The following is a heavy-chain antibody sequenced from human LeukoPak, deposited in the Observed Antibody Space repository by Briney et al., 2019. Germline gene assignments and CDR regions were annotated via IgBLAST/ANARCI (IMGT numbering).Heavy chain of an antibody. Sequence: PSETLSLTCAVYGGSFSGYYWSWIRQPPGKGLEWIGEINHSGSTNYNPSLKSRVTISVDTSKNQFSLKLSSVTAADTAVYYCARGHRVAYGSGSYYNYYSSSYYFDYWGQGTLVTVS. J-gene: IGHJ4*02. CDR2: INHSGST. CDR1: GGSFSGYY. CDR3: ARGHRVAYGSGSYYNYYSSSYYFDY. D-gene: IGHD3-10*01. V-gene: IGHV4-34*01.